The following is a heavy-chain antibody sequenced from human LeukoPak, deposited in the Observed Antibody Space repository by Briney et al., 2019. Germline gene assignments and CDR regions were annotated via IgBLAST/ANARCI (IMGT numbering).Heavy chain of an antibody. D-gene: IGHD3-3*01. V-gene: IGHV4-34*01. Sequence: SETLSLTCAVYGGSFSGYYWSWIRQPPGKGLEWIGEINHSGSTNYNPSLKSRVTISVDTSKNQFSLKLSSVTAADTAVYYCARSSYDFWSGYYYWFDPWGQGTLVTVSS. CDR2: INHSGST. CDR3: ARSSYDFWSGYYYWFDP. CDR1: GGSFSGYY. J-gene: IGHJ5*02.